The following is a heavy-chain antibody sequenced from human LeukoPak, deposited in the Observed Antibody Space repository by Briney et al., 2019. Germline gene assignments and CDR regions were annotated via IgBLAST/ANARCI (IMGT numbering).Heavy chain of an antibody. Sequence: TETLSLTCAVSGYSISSGYYWGWIRQPPGKGLEWIGSIYHSGSTYYNPSLKSRVTISVDTSKNQFSLKLSSVTAADTAVYYCASGLASSSRFRHFDYWGQGTLVTVSS. CDR1: GYSISSGYY. CDR3: ASGLASSSRFRHFDY. J-gene: IGHJ4*02. V-gene: IGHV4-38-2*01. CDR2: IYHSGST. D-gene: IGHD6-13*01.